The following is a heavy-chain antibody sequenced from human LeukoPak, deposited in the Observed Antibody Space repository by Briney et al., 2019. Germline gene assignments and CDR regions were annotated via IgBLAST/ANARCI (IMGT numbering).Heavy chain of an antibody. J-gene: IGHJ6*02. CDR2: INPSGGST. Sequence: ASVKVSCKASGYTFTSYYMHWVRQAPGQGLEWMGIINPSGGSTSYAQKFQGRVTMTRDTSTSTVYMELSSLRSEDTAVYYCARDICSGGSCYSGGDVWGQGTTVTVSS. V-gene: IGHV1-46*01. CDR3: ARDICSGGSCYSGGDV. D-gene: IGHD2-15*01. CDR1: GYTFTSYY.